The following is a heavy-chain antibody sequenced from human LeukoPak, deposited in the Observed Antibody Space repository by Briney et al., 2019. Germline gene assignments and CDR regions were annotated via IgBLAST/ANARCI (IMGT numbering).Heavy chain of an antibody. CDR1: GFAFSSYW. CDR3: ARSQFDY. CDR2: ISGDGTTT. J-gene: IGHJ4*02. Sequence: GGPLRLSCAASGFAFSSYWMLWVRQAPGKGLVWVSRISGDGTTTTYADSVKGRFTISRGNAKNILYLQMNSLRAEDAAIYYCARSQFDYWGQGILVTVSS. V-gene: IGHV3-74*01.